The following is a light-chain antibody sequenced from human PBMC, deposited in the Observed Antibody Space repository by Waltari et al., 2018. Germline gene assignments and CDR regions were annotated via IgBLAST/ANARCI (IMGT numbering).Light chain of an antibody. CDR2: ECT. CDR3: CSYGGPSSWV. V-gene: IGLV2-23*01. Sequence: QSALTQPASMSGSPGQSITVSCTGTGSAIGTCVFVSWYHHFPGKAPKLIIYECTERPSGISSRFSGSKSGNTAFLTISGLQAEDEADYHCCSYGGPSSWVFGGGTKLTVL. J-gene: IGLJ3*02. CDR1: GSAIGTCVF.